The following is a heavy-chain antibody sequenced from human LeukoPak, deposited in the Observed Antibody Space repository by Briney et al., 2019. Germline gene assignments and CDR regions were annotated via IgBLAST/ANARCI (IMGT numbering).Heavy chain of an antibody. Sequence: PSETLSLTCTVSGYSISSGYYWGWNRQPPGKGLEWIGSIYHSGSTYYNPSLKSRVTISVDTSKNQFSLKLSSVTAADTAVYYCASGELRFLEWLFRRWGQGTLVTVSS. CDR3: ASGELRFLEWLFRR. CDR1: GYSISSGYY. J-gene: IGHJ4*02. V-gene: IGHV4-38-2*02. CDR2: IYHSGST. D-gene: IGHD3-3*01.